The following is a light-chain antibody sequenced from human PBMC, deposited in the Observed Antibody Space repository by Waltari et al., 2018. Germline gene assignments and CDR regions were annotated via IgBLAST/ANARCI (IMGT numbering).Light chain of an antibody. Sequence: TCRTSQSITGHLNWFQQQPGKAPKLLIHSASALQSGVPSRFSGRGSGTHFTLTISSLQPEDFATYLCQQSYITPYTFGQGTKLEIK. V-gene: IGKV1-39*01. J-gene: IGKJ2*01. CDR1: QSITGH. CDR3: QQSYITPYT. CDR2: SAS.